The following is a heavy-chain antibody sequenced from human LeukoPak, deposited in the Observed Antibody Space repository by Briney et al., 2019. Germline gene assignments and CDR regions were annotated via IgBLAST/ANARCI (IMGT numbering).Heavy chain of an antibody. D-gene: IGHD4-17*01. J-gene: IGHJ2*01. CDR2: ISSSSSTI. Sequence: PGGSLRLSCAASGFTFSSYSMNWVRQAPGKGLEWVSYISSSSSTIYYADSVKGRFTISRDNAKNSLYLQMNSLRAEDTAVYYCARPYGDYVSRRFNWYFDLWGRGTLVTVSS. CDR3: ARPYGDYVSRRFNWYFDL. V-gene: IGHV3-48*01. CDR1: GFTFSSYS.